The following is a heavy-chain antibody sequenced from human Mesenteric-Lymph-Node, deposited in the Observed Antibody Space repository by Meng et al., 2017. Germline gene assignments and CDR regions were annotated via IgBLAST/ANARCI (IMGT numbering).Heavy chain of an antibody. D-gene: IGHD3-16*01. CDR3: ARDQGSYGNFQH. V-gene: IGHV3-7*01. CDR1: GFTFSGYW. CDR2: IKQDGSEK. J-gene: IGHJ1*01. Sequence: VQLVESGGGLVLPGGSLRLSCAGSGFTFSGYWMNWVRQAPGKGLEWVANIKQDGSEKHYVDSVKGRFTISRDNAKNSLYLQMNSLRDEDTAVYHCARDQGSYGNFQHWGQGTLVTVSS.